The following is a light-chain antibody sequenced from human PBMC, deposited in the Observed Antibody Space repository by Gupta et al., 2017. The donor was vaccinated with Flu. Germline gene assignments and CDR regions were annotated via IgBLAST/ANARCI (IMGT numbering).Light chain of an antibody. J-gene: IGLJ2*01. V-gene: IGLV2-14*01. CDR2: EVS. CDR3: SSNTNTNTLVV. CDR1: SSDVGGYKY. Sequence: QSALTQPAAVSGSPGQSITIPCTGTSSDVGGYKYVSWYQQHPGKTPNLMIFEVSSRRSGVSHRFSGSKSGNTASLTIAGLQAEDEADYYCSSNTNTNTLVVFGGGTKLTVL.